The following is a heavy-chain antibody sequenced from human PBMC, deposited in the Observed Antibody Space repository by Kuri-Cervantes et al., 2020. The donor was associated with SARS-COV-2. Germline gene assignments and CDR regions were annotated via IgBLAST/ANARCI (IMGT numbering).Heavy chain of an antibody. Sequence: GGSLRLSCAASGFTFSSYSMNWVRQAPGKGLEWVSYISSSSSTIYYADSVKGRFTISRDNAKNSLYLQMNSLRAEDTAVYYCARVVTMVRGVIENGMDVWGQGTTVTVYS. D-gene: IGHD3-10*01. CDR1: GFTFSSYS. CDR2: ISSSSSTI. J-gene: IGHJ6*02. V-gene: IGHV3-48*01. CDR3: ARVVTMVRGVIENGMDV.